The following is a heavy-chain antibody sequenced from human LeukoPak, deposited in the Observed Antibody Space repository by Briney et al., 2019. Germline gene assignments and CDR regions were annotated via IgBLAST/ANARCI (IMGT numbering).Heavy chain of an antibody. CDR2: IYYSGST. V-gene: IGHV4-31*03. CDR1: GGSISSGGYY. Sequence: PSETLSLTCTVSGGSISSGGYYWSWIRQHPGKGLEWIGYIYYSGSTYYNPSLKSRVTISVDTSKNQFSLKLSSVTAADTAVYYCARDGSYGDYGLSSWGQGTLVTVSS. CDR3: ARDGSYGDYGLSS. J-gene: IGHJ4*02. D-gene: IGHD4-17*01.